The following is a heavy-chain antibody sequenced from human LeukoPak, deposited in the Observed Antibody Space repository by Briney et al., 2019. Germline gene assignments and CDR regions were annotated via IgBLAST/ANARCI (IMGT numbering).Heavy chain of an antibody. D-gene: IGHD5-12*01. CDR1: GITVSSNH. J-gene: IGHJ6*02. V-gene: IGHV3-66*01. CDR2: FHSGGTT. Sequence: GGSLRLSCVASGITVSSNHVSWVRQALGKGLEWVSLFHSGGTTYYADSVKGRFTISRDNAKNSLYLQMNSLRAEDTAVYYCARDCWEGVATGSDYYYYGMDVWGQGTTVTVSS. CDR3: ARDCWEGVATGSDYYYYGMDV.